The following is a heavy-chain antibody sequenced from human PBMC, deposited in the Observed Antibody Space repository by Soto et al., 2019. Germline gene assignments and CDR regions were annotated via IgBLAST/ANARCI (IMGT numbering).Heavy chain of an antibody. CDR1: GFTFSSYA. CDR3: SKAMIGSYDSDAFDV. Sequence: GSLRLSCAASGFTFSSYATSWVRQAPGKGLEWVSAISGSGGSTYYADSVKGRFTISRDNSKNTLFLQMNSLRPEDTAVYYCSKAMIGSYDSDAFDVWGQGTMVTVSS. J-gene: IGHJ3*01. V-gene: IGHV3-23*01. CDR2: ISGSGGST. D-gene: IGHD3-22*01.